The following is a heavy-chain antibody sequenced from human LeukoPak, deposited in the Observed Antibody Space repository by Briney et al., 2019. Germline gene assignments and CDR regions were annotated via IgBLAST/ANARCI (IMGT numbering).Heavy chain of an antibody. CDR2: IYTSGST. J-gene: IGHJ5*02. Sequence: SETLSLTCTVSGGSISSYYWSWIRQPPGKGLEWIGRIYTSGSTNYNPSLKSRVTMSVDTSKNQSALKLSSVTAADTAGYYCARVRAAGRGYNWFEPWGQGALVTVSS. CDR3: ARVRAAGRGYNWFEP. CDR1: GGSISSYY. D-gene: IGHD6-13*01. V-gene: IGHV4-4*07.